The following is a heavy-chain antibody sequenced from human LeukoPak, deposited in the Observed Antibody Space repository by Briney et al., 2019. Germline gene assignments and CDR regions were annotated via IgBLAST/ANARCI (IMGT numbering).Heavy chain of an antibody. CDR3: ARADLAYIAAAGTVGNWFDP. Sequence: SVKVSCKASGGTFSSYAISWVRQAPGQGLEWMGRIIPIFGTANYAQKFQGRVTITTDESTSTAYMELSSLRSEDTAVYYCARADLAYIAAAGTVGNWFDPWGQGTLVTISS. CDR1: GGTFSSYA. D-gene: IGHD6-13*01. V-gene: IGHV1-69*05. J-gene: IGHJ5*02. CDR2: IIPIFGTA.